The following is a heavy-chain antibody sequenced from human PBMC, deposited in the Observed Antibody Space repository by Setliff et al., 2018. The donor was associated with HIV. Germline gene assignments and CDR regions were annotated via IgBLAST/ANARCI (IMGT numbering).Heavy chain of an antibody. CDR3: ARLGSGWSDSYYYAMDV. CDR2: ISTYSDET. Sequence: ASVKVSCKASGYTFTTYGLSWVRQAPGQGLEWMGWISTYSDETSYSQNLQGRVTMTIDTSTSRAYMELKSLTSDDTAAYFCARLGSGWSDSYYYAMDVWGQGTTVTVSS. J-gene: IGHJ6*02. V-gene: IGHV1-18*01. CDR1: GYTFTTYG. D-gene: IGHD6-19*01.